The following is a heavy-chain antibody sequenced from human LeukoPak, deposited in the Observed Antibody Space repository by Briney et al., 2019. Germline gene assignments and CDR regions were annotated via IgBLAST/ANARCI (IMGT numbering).Heavy chain of an antibody. V-gene: IGHV1-69*05. CDR2: IIPIFGTA. Sequence: SVEVSCKASGGTFSSYAISWVRQAPGQGLEWMGGIIPIFGTANYAQKFQGRVTITTDESTSTAYMELSSLRSEDTAVYYCASPLLTGYYGSGSYYNGFDYWGQGTLVTVSS. CDR1: GGTFSSYA. CDR3: ASPLLTGYYGSGSYYNGFDY. J-gene: IGHJ4*02. D-gene: IGHD3-10*01.